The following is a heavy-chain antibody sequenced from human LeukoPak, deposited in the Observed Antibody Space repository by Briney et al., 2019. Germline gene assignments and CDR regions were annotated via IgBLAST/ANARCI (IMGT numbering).Heavy chain of an antibody. V-gene: IGHV1-69*06. Sequence: SVKVSCKASGGTFSSYAISWVRQAPGQGLEWMGRIIPIFGTANYAQKFQGRVTITADKSTSTAYMELSSLRSEDTAVYYCARDDGITGTTYDYWGQGTLVTVSS. J-gene: IGHJ4*02. CDR2: IIPIFGTA. D-gene: IGHD1-7*01. CDR1: GGTFSSYA. CDR3: ARDDGITGTTYDY.